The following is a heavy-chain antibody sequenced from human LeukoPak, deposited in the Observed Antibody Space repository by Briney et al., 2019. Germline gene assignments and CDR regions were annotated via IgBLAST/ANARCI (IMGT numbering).Heavy chain of an antibody. CDR3: ARAWIQLWFEGATVGLLDY. D-gene: IGHD5-18*01. CDR2: IKQDGSEK. J-gene: IGHJ4*02. V-gene: IGHV3-7*01. Sequence: PGGSLRLSCAASGFTFSSYWMSWVRQAPGKGLEWVANIKQDGSEKYYVDSVKGRFTISRDNAKNSLYLPMNSLRAEDTAVYYCARAWIQLWFEGATVGLLDYWGQGTLVTVSS. CDR1: GFTFSSYW.